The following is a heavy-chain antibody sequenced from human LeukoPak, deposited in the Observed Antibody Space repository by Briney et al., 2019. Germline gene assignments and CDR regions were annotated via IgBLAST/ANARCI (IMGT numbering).Heavy chain of an antibody. Sequence: GGSLRLSCAASGFTFSDYYMSWIRQAPGKGLEWVSYISSSGSTIYYADSVKGRFTISRDNAMNSLYLQMNSLRAEDTAVYYCARSGYVRFLEWLLNWFDPWGQGTLVTVSS. CDR3: ARSGYVRFLEWLLNWFDP. CDR1: GFTFSDYY. CDR2: ISSSGSTI. J-gene: IGHJ5*02. D-gene: IGHD3-3*01. V-gene: IGHV3-11*01.